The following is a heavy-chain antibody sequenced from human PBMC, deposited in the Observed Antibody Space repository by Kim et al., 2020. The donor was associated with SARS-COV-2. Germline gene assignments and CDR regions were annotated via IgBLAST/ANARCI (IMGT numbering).Heavy chain of an antibody. D-gene: IGHD3-10*01. CDR2: IIPIFGTA. J-gene: IGHJ4*02. CDR3: AGARAGLWFGELLVSWFDY. Sequence: SVKVSCKASGGTFSSYAISWVRQAPGQGLEWMGGIIPIFGTANYAQKFQGRVTITADKSTSTAYMELSSLRSEDTAVYYCAGARAGLWFGELLVSWFDYWGQGTLVTVSS. V-gene: IGHV1-69*06. CDR1: GGTFSSYA.